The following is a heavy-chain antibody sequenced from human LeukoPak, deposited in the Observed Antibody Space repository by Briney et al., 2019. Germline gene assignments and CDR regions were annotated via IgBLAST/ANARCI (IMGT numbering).Heavy chain of an antibody. CDR1: GGTFSSYA. J-gene: IGHJ4*02. CDR2: IIPIFGTA. CDR3: AQTGAIAAPMGY. D-gene: IGHD6-13*01. V-gene: IGHV1-69*05. Sequence: ASVTVSCKASGGTFSSYAISWVRQAPGQGLEWMGGIIPIFGTANYAQKFQGRVTITTDESTSTAYMELSSLRSEDTAVYYCAQTGAIAAPMGYWGQGTLVTVSS.